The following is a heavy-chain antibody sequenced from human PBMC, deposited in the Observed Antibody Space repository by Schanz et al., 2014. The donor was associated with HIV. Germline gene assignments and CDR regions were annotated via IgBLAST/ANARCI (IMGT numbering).Heavy chain of an antibody. J-gene: IGHJ4*02. Sequence: EVQLVESGGGLVQPGGSLRLSCAASGFTFSSYWMHWVRQAPGKGLVWVSRINGDGSATSYADSMKGRFTISRDNAKNTLYLQMNSLRAEDTAVYYCARDSPLSSSSLDYWGQGTLVTVSS. CDR2: INGDGSAT. CDR3: ARDSPLSSSSLDY. D-gene: IGHD6-6*01. V-gene: IGHV3-74*01. CDR1: GFTFSSYW.